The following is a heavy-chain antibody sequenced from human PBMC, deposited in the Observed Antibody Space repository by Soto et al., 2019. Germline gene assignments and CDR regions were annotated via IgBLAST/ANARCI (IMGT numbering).Heavy chain of an antibody. J-gene: IGHJ6*02. CDR3: AKNRYCSGGSCYSHRSYYYGMDV. CDR1: GFTFSTYG. V-gene: IGHV3-30*18. Sequence: GGSLRLSCAASGFTFSTYGIHWVRQAPGKGLEWVAVISYDGTNKYYADSVKGRFTISRDNSKNTLYLQMDSLRAEDTAVYYCAKNRYCSGGSCYSHRSYYYGMDVWGQGTLVTVSS. D-gene: IGHD2-15*01. CDR2: ISYDGTNK.